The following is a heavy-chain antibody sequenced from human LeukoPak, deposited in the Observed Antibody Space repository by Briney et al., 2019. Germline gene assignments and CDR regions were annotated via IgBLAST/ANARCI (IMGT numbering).Heavy chain of an antibody. CDR3: ARLSLSGYCSSTSCPPPPYYYYYKDV. CDR2: MSPDSGDT. D-gene: IGHD2-2*01. Sequence: ASVKVSCKASGYTFTDYYINWVRQAPGQGLEWMGWMSPDSGDTGYAHKFQGRVTITRNTSITTAYMELRSLTFEDTAVYYCARLSLSGYCSSTSCPPPPYYYYYKDVWGKGTTVTVSS. V-gene: IGHV1-8*03. CDR1: GYTFTDYY. J-gene: IGHJ6*03.